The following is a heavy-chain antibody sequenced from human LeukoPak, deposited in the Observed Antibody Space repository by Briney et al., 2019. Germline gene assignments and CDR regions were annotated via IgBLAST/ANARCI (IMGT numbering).Heavy chain of an antibody. CDR2: INTSRST. CDR3: ARDHSGYFPAFDY. V-gene: IGHV4-61*02. J-gene: IGHJ4*02. Sequence: SETLSLTCTVSGGSITSGSYYWNWIRQPAGKGLEWIGRINTSRSTNYNPSLKSRVTISVDTSKNQFSLKLSSVTAADTAVYYCARDHSGYFPAFDYWGQGALVTVSS. D-gene: IGHD3-22*01. CDR1: GGSITSGSYY.